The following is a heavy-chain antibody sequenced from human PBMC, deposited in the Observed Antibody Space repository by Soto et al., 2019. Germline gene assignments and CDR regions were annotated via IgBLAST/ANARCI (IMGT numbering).Heavy chain of an antibody. Sequence: GGSLRLSCAVSGFTVTINYMSWVRQAPGKGLEWVANINQDGSEKYYVDSVKGRFTISRDNAKNSLYLQMNSLRAEDTAVYYCARVRWVPGNYYYYYGMDVWGKGTTVTVSS. D-gene: IGHD3-10*01. CDR2: INQDGSEK. V-gene: IGHV3-7*01. CDR3: ARVRWVPGNYYYYYGMDV. J-gene: IGHJ6*04. CDR1: GFTVTINY.